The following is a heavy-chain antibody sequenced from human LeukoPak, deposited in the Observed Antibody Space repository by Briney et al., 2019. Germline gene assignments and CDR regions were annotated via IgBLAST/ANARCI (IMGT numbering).Heavy chain of an antibody. J-gene: IGHJ4*02. CDR2: ISHTGRT. CDR3: SRVPPCPLGYFDY. CDR1: GGSISNSNW. Sequence: SETLSLTCDVSGGSISNSNWWSWVRQPPGKGLEWIEEISHTGRTDYNSSLKSGAIVSLQKSKNQFSLRLTAVTAADTAVYYCSRVPPCPLGYFDYWGQGILVTVSS. V-gene: IGHV4-4*02.